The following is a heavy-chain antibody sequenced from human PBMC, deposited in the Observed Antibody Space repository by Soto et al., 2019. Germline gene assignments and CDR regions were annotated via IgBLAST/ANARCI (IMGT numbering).Heavy chain of an antibody. CDR2: MNPNSGNT. V-gene: IGHV1-8*01. D-gene: IGHD2-2*01. J-gene: IGHJ4*02. Sequence: QVQLVQSGAEVKKPGASVKVSCKASGYTFTSYDINWVRQATGQGLEWMGWMNPNSGNTGYAQKFQGRVTMTRNTSISTAYMELSSLRSEDTAVYYCARDYIYCSSTSCHFDYWGQGTLVTVSP. CDR1: GYTFTSYD. CDR3: ARDYIYCSSTSCHFDY.